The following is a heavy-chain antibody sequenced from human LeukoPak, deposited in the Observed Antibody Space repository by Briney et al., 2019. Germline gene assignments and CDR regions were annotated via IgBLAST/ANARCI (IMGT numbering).Heavy chain of an antibody. Sequence: SETLSLTCTVSGYSITNGYCWGRIRQPPGKGLEWIGSIYYSGSTYYNPSLKSRVTISVDTSKNQFSLKLSSVTAADTAVYYCASSQGDIVVVVAATFVFDYWGQGTLVTVSS. CDR2: IYYSGST. CDR3: ASSQGDIVVVVAATFVFDY. D-gene: IGHD2-15*01. J-gene: IGHJ4*02. CDR1: GYSITNGYC. V-gene: IGHV4-38-2*02.